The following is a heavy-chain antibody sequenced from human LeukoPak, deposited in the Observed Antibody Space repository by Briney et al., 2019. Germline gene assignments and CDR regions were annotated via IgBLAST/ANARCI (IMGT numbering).Heavy chain of an antibody. V-gene: IGHV1-18*04. CDR2: ISAYNGNT. Sequence: GASVKVSCKASGYTFTGYYIHWVRQAPGQGLEWMGWISAYNGNTNYAQKLQGRVTMTTDTSTSTAYMELRSLRSDDTAVYYCARENDYYDSSGYYPDAFDIWGQGTMVTVSS. CDR1: GYTFTGYY. CDR3: ARENDYYDSSGYYPDAFDI. J-gene: IGHJ3*02. D-gene: IGHD3-22*01.